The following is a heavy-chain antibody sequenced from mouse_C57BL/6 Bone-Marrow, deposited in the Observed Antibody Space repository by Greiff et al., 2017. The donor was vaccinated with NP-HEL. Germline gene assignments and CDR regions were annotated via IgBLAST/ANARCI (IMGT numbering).Heavy chain of an antibody. D-gene: IGHD3-3*01. V-gene: IGHV1-55*01. CDR3: ARWGLRGPWFAY. J-gene: IGHJ3*01. CDR1: GYTFTSYW. CDR2: IYPGSGST. Sequence: VQLQQPEAELVKPGASVKMSCKASGYTFTSYWITWVKQRPGQGLEWIGDIYPGSGSTNYNEKFKSKATLTVDTSSSTAYMQLSSLTSEDSAVYYCARWGLRGPWFAYWGQGTLVTVSA.